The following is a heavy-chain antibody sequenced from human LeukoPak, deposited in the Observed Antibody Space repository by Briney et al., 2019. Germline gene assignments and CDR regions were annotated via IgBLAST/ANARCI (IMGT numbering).Heavy chain of an antibody. D-gene: IGHD5-18*01. CDR2: INHSGST. V-gene: IGHV4-34*01. J-gene: IGHJ4*02. Sequence: KPSETLSLTCAVYGGSFSGYYWSWIRQPPGKGLEWIGEINHSGSTNYNPSLKSQVTISVDTSKNQFSLKLSSVTAADTAVYYCARFGRYSYGRTSFDYWGQGTLVTVSS. CDR3: ARFGRYSYGRTSFDY. CDR1: GGSFSGYY.